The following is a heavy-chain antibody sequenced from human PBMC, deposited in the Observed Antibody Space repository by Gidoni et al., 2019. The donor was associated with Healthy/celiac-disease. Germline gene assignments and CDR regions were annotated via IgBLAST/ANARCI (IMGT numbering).Heavy chain of an antibody. V-gene: IGHV4-34*01. J-gene: IGHJ4*02. D-gene: IGHD3-9*01. CDR1: GGSFSGYY. CDR2: INHSGST. Sequence: QVQLQQWGAGLLKPSETLSLTCAVYGGSFSGYYWSWIRQPPGKGLEWIGEINHSGSTNYNPSLKSRVTISVDTSKNQFSLKLSSVTAADTAVYYCARGRRDYDILRFFDYWGQGTLVTVSS. CDR3: ARGRRDYDILRFFDY.